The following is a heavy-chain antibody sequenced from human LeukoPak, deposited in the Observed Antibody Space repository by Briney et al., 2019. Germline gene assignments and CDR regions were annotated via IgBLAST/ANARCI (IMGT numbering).Heavy chain of an antibody. CDR3: ARDLLKVYSYGYYNPRSKFDY. V-gene: IGHV1-69*04. CDR2: IIPILGIA. D-gene: IGHD5-18*01. Sequence: GASVKVSCKASGGTFSSYAISWVRQAPGQGLEWMGRIIPILGIANYAQKFQGRVTITADKSTSTAYMELSSLRSEDTAVYYCARDLLKVYSYGYYNPRSKFDYWGQGTLVTVSS. CDR1: GGTFSSYA. J-gene: IGHJ4*02.